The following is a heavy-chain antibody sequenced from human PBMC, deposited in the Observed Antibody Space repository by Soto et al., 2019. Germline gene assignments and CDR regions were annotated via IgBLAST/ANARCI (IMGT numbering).Heavy chain of an antibody. J-gene: IGHJ6*02. CDR1: GGTFSSYA. CDR2: IIPIFETP. V-gene: IGHV1-69*13. Sequence: AVNVSFKASGGTFSSYAISWVRQAPGQGLEWMGGIIPIFETPSYAQKFQGRVTITADESTSTAFMELTSLRSDVTDVDYWALPPRAGYQYGMDVWGQGTTVTVSS. CDR3: ALPPRAGYQYGMDV.